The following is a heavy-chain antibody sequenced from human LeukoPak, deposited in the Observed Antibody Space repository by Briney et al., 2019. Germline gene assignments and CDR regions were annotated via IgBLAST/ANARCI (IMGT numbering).Heavy chain of an antibody. D-gene: IGHD1-1*01. CDR3: VREGLERRTNFDY. J-gene: IGHJ4*02. Sequence: PGGSLRLSCSASGFTFTSHVMHWVRQAPGKGLQYVSGISMNVQTTYYAGSVKGRFTISRDSSKNTVYLQMNSLTAEDTAVYYCVREGLERRTNFDYWGQGILVSVSS. V-gene: IGHV3-64D*06. CDR1: GFTFTSHV. CDR2: ISMNVQTT.